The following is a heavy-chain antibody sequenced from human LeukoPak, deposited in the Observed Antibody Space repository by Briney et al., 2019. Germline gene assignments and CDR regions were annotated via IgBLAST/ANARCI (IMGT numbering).Heavy chain of an antibody. CDR3: ARGSDTAAGLY. CDR1: GGSFSGYY. D-gene: IGHD6-13*01. J-gene: IGHJ4*02. Sequence: KPSETLSLTCAVYGGSFSGYYWSWIRQPPGKGLEWIGEINHSGSTNYNPSLKSRVSISVDSSKNQFSLKVSSVTAADMAVYYCARGSDTAAGLYWGQGTLVTVSS. V-gene: IGHV4-34*01. CDR2: INHSGST.